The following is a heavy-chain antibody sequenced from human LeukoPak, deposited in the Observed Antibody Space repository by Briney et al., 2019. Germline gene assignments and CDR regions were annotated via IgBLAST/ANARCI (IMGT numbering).Heavy chain of an antibody. CDR1: GGSISSSSYY. CDR2: IYHSGST. Sequence: SETLSLTCTVSGGSISSSSYYWGWIRQPPGKGLEWIGEIYHSGSTNYNPSLKSRVTMSVDKSKNHFSLNLSSVTAADTAVYYCAREVPRRYYGSGRVFDYWGQGTLVTVSS. CDR3: AREVPRRYYGSGRVFDY. D-gene: IGHD3-10*01. J-gene: IGHJ4*02. V-gene: IGHV4-39*07.